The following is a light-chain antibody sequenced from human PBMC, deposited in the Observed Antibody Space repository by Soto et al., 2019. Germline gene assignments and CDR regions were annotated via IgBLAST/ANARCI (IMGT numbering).Light chain of an antibody. CDR2: RNN. CDR3: AAWDDSLRGWV. Sequence: QYVLTQPPSASGTPGQRVTISCSGSSSNIGSNYVYWYQQLPGTAPKLLIYRNNQRPSGVPDRFSGSKSGTSASLAISGLRSEDEADYYCAAWDDSLRGWVFGGGTKLTVL. CDR1: SSNIGSNY. V-gene: IGLV1-47*01. J-gene: IGLJ3*02.